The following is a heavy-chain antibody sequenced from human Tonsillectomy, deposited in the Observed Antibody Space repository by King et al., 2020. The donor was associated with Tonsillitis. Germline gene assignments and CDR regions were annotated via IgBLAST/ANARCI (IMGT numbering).Heavy chain of an antibody. V-gene: IGHV1-3*01. CDR2: INAGKCNK. CDR3: LSLIRATPY. J-gene: IGHJ4*02. D-gene: IGHD3-10*01. CDR1: GYTFTSYA. Sequence: QLVQSGAEVKRPGASVMVSCTASGYTFTSYALHWVRQAPGQRPELRGWINAGKCNKKYSQMLQGRVTFTSDTSASTGYMEVSSLRSEDTAVYYCLSLIRATPYWGQGTLVTVSS.